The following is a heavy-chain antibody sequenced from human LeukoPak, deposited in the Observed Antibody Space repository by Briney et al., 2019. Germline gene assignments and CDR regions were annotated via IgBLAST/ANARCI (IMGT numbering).Heavy chain of an antibody. CDR2: INHSGST. D-gene: IGHD5-18*01. CDR3: ARGSARDTAMVMVYLDY. J-gene: IGHJ4*02. Sequence: SETLSLTCAVYGGSFSGYYWSWIRQPPGKGLEWIGEINHSGSTNYNPSLKSRVTISVDTSKNQFSLKLSSVTAADTAVYYCARGSARDTAMVMVYLDYWGQGTLVTVSS. V-gene: IGHV4-34*01. CDR1: GGSFSGYY.